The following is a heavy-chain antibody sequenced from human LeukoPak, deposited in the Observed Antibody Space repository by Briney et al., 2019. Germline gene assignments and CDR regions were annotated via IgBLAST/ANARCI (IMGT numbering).Heavy chain of an antibody. Sequence: GGSLRLSCAASGFTVSSNCMSWVRQAPGKGLEWVSVIYSGGSTYYADSVKGRFTISRDNSKNTLYLQMNSLRAEDTAVYYCASGRNILTGYYTADYWGQGTLVTVSS. CDR3: ASGRNILTGYYTADY. J-gene: IGHJ4*02. D-gene: IGHD3-9*01. CDR2: IYSGGST. CDR1: GFTVSSNC. V-gene: IGHV3-53*01.